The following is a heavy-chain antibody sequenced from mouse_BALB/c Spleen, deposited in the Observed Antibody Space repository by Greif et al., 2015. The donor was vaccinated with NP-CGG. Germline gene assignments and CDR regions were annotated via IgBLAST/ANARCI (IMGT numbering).Heavy chain of an antibody. V-gene: IGHV2-6-7*01. CDR2: IWGDGST. CDR3: ARHYAHYAMDY. D-gene: IGHD1-1*02. CDR1: GFSLTSYG. J-gene: IGHJ4*01. Sequence: VQRVESGPGLVAPSQSLSITCTVSGFSLTSYGVNWVRQPPGKGLEWPGMIWGDGSTDYNSALKSRLSISKDNSKSQVFLKMNSLQTDDTARYYCARHYAHYAMDYWGQGTSVTVSS.